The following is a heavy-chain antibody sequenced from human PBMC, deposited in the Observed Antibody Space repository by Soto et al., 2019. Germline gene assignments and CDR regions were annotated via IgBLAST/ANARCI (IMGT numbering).Heavy chain of an antibody. V-gene: IGHV3-15*01. J-gene: IGHJ4*02. CDR1: GFTFSNAW. D-gene: IGHD5-12*01. CDR3: TGRGYSGYEKKDFDY. CDR2: IKSKTDGGTT. Sequence: PGGSLRLSCAASGFTFSNAWMSWVRQAPGKGLEWVGRIKSKTDGGTTDYAAPVKGRFTISRDDSKNTLYLQMNSLKTEDTAVYYCTGRGYSGYEKKDFDYWGQGTLVTVSS.